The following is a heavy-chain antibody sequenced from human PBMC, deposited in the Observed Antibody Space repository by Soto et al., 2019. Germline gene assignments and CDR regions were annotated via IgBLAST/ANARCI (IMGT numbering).Heavy chain of an antibody. CDR3: ARDSYYYDSSGYNSFGY. Sequence: QVQLVQSGAEVKKPGSSVKVSCKASGGTFSSYAISWVRQAPGQGLEWMGGIIPIFGTANYAQKFQGRVTITADESTSTAYMELSSLRSEDKAVYYCARDSYYYDSSGYNSFGYWGQGTLVTVSS. D-gene: IGHD3-22*01. CDR1: GGTFSSYA. V-gene: IGHV1-69*01. CDR2: IIPIFGTA. J-gene: IGHJ4*02.